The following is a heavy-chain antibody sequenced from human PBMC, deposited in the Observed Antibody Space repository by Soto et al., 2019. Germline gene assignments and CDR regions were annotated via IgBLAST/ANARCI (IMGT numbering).Heavy chain of an antibody. D-gene: IGHD3-9*01. CDR2: VYYSGST. CDR3: GRLEGLATISYYFDY. CDR1: GGSVSCSSYY. Sequence: TSETLSLTCTVSGGSVSCSSYYWGWVRQPPGKGLEWIGSVYYSGSTYYNPSLESRVTISVDKSKNQFSLKLMSLSAADTAVYYCGRLEGLATISYYFDYWGQGALVTVSS. J-gene: IGHJ4*02. V-gene: IGHV4-39*01.